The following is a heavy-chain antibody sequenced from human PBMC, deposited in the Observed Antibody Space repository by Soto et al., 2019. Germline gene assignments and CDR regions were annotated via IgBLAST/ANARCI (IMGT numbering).Heavy chain of an antibody. J-gene: IGHJ4*02. Sequence: EVQVVESGGGLVQPGGSLRLSCAASGFSVTNNYMNWVRQAPGKGLEWVSIIDSGGNTYYADSVKDRFTSSRDNSRNTLCLHMDSLGAEDTAVYYCARGRGSTGYLGREHYFDYWGQGTLVTVSP. CDR3: ARGRGSTGYLGREHYFDY. CDR1: GFSVTNNY. V-gene: IGHV3-66*01. CDR2: IDSGGNT. D-gene: IGHD2-2*01.